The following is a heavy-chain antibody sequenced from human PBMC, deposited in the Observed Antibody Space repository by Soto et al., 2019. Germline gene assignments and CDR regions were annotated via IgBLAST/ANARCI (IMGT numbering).Heavy chain of an antibody. V-gene: IGHV4-59*08. CDR1: GGSLSSYY. D-gene: IGHD3-22*01. CDR3: ARRAEAYYYDSSGYYYGVSWFDP. J-gene: IGHJ5*02. Sequence: SETPSLTCTVSGGSLSSYYWSWLRPPPGKGLEWIGYIYYSGSTNYNPPLKSRVTISVDTSKNQFSLKLSSVTAADTAVYYCARRAEAYYYDSSGYYYGVSWFDPWGQGTLVTVSS. CDR2: IYYSGST.